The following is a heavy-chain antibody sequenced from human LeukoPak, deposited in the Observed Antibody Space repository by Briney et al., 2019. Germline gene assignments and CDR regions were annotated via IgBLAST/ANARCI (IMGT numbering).Heavy chain of an antibody. CDR2: IYYSGST. CDR3: ARLVCGGGSCPAEFDY. Sequence: SETLSLTCIVSGGSISSGGHYWGWIRQPPGKGLEWIGSIYYSGSTYYNPSLNSRVTMFIDMSKNHFSLKMSSVTATDTAVYYCARLVCGGGSCPAEFDYWGQGTLVTVSS. V-gene: IGHV4-39*02. CDR1: GGSISSGGHY. D-gene: IGHD2-15*01. J-gene: IGHJ4*02.